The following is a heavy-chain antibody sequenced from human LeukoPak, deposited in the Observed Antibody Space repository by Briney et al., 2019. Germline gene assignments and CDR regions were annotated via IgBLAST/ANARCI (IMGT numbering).Heavy chain of an antibody. J-gene: IGHJ4*02. V-gene: IGHV4-38-2*02. D-gene: IGHD3-22*01. Sequence: PSETLSLTCTVSGYSISSGHYWGWIRQPPGKGLEWIGSIYHSGSTYYNPSLKSRVTISVDTSKNQFSLKLSSVTAADTAVYYCAGSYYYDSSGYYPFDYWGQGTLVTVSS. CDR2: IYHSGST. CDR1: GYSISSGHY. CDR3: AGSYYYDSSGYYPFDY.